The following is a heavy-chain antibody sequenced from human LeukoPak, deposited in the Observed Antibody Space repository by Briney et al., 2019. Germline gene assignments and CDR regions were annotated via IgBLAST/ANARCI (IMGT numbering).Heavy chain of an antibody. CDR2: IRNKANSYTT. CDR3: ASNVDSGVDV. J-gene: IGHJ3*01. Sequence: PGTSLRLSCVASGFTFSDHYMDWVRQAPGKGLEWVGRIRNKANSYTTEYVASVKGRFTISRDDSKNSLSLRMNGLKTEDTAMYYCASNVDSGVDVWGQGKMVTVSS. V-gene: IGHV3-72*01. CDR1: GFTFSDHY. D-gene: IGHD5-12*01.